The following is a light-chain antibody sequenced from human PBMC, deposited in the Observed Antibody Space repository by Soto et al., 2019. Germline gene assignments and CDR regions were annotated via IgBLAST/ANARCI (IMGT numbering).Light chain of an antibody. CDR3: QQYTNTNNPWL. CDR1: QTISSW. V-gene: IGKV1-5*01. CDR2: DAS. J-gene: IGKJ1*01. Sequence: DVEVTQSPSTLSGSVGDRVTITCLASQTISSWLAWYQQKPGKAPKLLVYDASTLQSGVASRFSGSGSGTEFTLIISGRQPDDSATYYCQQYTNTNNPWLLGQGTKVDIK.